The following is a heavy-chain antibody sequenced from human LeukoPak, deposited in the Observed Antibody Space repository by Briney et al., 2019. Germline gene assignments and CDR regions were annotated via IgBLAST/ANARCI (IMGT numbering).Heavy chain of an antibody. D-gene: IGHD6-13*01. CDR2: INPNSGGT. CDR3: AREADGIAAAGFDY. J-gene: IGHJ4*02. V-gene: IGHV1-2*02. CDR1: GYTFTGYY. Sequence: ASVKVSCKASGYTFTGYYMHWVRQAPGQGLEWMGWINPNSGGTNYAQKFQGRVTMTRDTSISTAYMELSRLRPDDTAVYYCAREADGIAAAGFDYWGQGTLVTVSS.